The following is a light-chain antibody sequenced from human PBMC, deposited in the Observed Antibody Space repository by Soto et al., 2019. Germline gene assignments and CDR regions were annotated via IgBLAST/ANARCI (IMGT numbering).Light chain of an antibody. CDR1: QSVSSSY. CDR2: GAS. CDR3: QQYGSSPP. Sequence: EIVLTQSPGTLSLSPGERATLSCRASQSVSSSYLAWYQQKPGQAPRLLIYGASSRATGIPDRFSGSGSGTDFTLTISRLEPEDLAVYYCQQYGSSPPFGGVTKVEIK. J-gene: IGKJ4*01. V-gene: IGKV3-20*01.